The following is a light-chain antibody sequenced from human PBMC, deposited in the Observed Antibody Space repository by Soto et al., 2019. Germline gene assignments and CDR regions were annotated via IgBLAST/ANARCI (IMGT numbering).Light chain of an antibody. CDR3: CSYAGSVV. CDR1: SSDVGSYNL. J-gene: IGLJ2*01. V-gene: IGLV2-23*01. CDR2: EGS. Sequence: QSALTQPASVSGSPGQSITISCTGTSSDVGSYNLVSWYQQHPGKAPKLMIYEGSKRPSGVSNRFSGSKSGNTASPTISGLQAEDEADNYCCSYAGSVVFGGGTKLTVL.